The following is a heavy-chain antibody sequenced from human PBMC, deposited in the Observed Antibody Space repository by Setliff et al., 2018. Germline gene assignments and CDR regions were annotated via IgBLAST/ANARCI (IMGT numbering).Heavy chain of an antibody. Sequence: PSETLSLTCAVYGGSFSGYYWSWIRQPPGKGLEWIGEINHSGSTNYNPSLKSRVTISVDTSKNQFSLKLSSVTAADTAVYYCARGERRLATSQLWLDYYYYMDVWGKGTTVTVSS. V-gene: IGHV4-34*01. J-gene: IGHJ6*03. CDR1: GGSFSGYY. D-gene: IGHD5-18*01. CDR2: INHSGST. CDR3: ARGERRLATSQLWLDYYYYMDV.